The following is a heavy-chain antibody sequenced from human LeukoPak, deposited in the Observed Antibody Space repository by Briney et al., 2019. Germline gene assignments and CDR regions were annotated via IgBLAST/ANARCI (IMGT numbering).Heavy chain of an antibody. Sequence: GGSLRLSCAASGFTVSSNYMSWVRQAPGKGLEWVSVIYSGGSTYYADSVKGRFTISRDNSKNTLYLQMNSLRAEDTAVYYCARGEQHYDFWSGYYSPYYYGMDVWGQGTTVTVSS. V-gene: IGHV3-53*01. CDR3: ARGEQHYDFWSGYYSPYYYGMDV. D-gene: IGHD3-3*01. J-gene: IGHJ6*02. CDR2: IYSGGST. CDR1: GFTVSSNY.